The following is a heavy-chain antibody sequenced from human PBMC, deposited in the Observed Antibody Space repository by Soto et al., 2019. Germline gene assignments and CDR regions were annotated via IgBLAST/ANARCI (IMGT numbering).Heavy chain of an antibody. D-gene: IGHD2-2*01. CDR1: GYSFSTYW. J-gene: IGHJ4*02. V-gene: IGHV5-10-1*01. Sequence: GESLKISCEGSGYSFSTYWITWVRQTPGKGLEWMGRIDPSDSYVDYSPSFQGHVTISVDKSFSIVYLQWSSLKASDTAVYYCAKGEYCTSSRCSGHDWGQGTVVTVSS. CDR3: AKGEYCTSSRCSGHD. CDR2: IDPSDSYV.